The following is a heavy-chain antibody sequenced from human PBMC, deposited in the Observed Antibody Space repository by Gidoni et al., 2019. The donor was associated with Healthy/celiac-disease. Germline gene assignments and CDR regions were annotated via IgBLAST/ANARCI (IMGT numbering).Heavy chain of an antibody. CDR1: GFTFSSYA. CDR3: ARGNVVVPAAISYYYYGMDV. D-gene: IGHD2-2*01. Sequence: QVQLVESGGGVVQPGRSLRLPCAVSGFTFSSYAMHWVRQAPGKGLEWVAVISYDGSNKYYADSVKGRFTISRDNSKNTLYLQMNSLRAEDTAVYYCARGNVVVPAAISYYYYGMDVWGQGTTVTVSS. CDR2: ISYDGSNK. J-gene: IGHJ6*02. V-gene: IGHV3-30*04.